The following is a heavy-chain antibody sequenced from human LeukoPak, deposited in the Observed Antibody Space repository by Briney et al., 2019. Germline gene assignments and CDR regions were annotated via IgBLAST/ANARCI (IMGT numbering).Heavy chain of an antibody. V-gene: IGHV1-2*02. CDR1: GYTFTGYY. CDR2: INPNSGGT. D-gene: IGHD6-13*01. J-gene: IGHJ4*02. Sequence: ASVTVSCKASGYTFTGYYMHWVRQAPGQGLEWMGWINPNSGGTNYAQKFQGRVTMTRDTSISTAYMELSRLRSDDTAVYYCARGGSSWYPHFDYWGQGTLVTVSS. CDR3: ARGGSSWYPHFDY.